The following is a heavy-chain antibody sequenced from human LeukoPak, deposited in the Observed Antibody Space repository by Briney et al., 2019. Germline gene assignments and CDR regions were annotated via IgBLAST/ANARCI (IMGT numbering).Heavy chain of an antibody. J-gene: IGHJ5*02. D-gene: IGHD2-2*02. CDR2: INPNSGGT. CDR1: GYTFTGYY. V-gene: IGHV1-2*02. CDR3: ARGPPRYCSSTSCYTRLLWFDP. Sequence: ASVKVSCKASGYTFTGYYMHWVRQAPGQGLEWMGWINPNSGGTNYAQKFQGRVTMTRDTSISTAYMELSRLRSDDTAVYYCARGPPRYCSSTSCYTRLLWFDPWGQGTLVIVSS.